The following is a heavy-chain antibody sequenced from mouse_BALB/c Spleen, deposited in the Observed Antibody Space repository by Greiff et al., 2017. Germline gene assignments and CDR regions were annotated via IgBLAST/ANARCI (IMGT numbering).Heavy chain of an antibody. Sequence: QVQLKQSGAELAKPGASVKMSCKASGYTFTSYWMHWVKQRPGQGLEWIGYINPSTGYTEYNQKFKDKATLTADKSSSTAYMQLSSLTSEDSAVYYGARGANGNYVRYFDVWGAGTTVTVSS. CDR3: ARGANGNYVRYFDV. D-gene: IGHD2-1*01. CDR2: INPSTGYT. J-gene: IGHJ1*01. CDR1: GYTFTSYW. V-gene: IGHV1-7*01.